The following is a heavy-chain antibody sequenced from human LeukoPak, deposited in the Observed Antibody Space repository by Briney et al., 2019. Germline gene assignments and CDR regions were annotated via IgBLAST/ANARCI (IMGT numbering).Heavy chain of an antibody. Sequence: GGSLRLSCAASGFTFSSYWMHWVREAPGKGLVWVSRINTDGSSTSYADSVKGRFTISRDNAKNTLYLQMNSLRAEDTAVYYCARYSLAGYCSSTCYYYYMDVWGKGTTVTVSS. V-gene: IGHV3-74*01. CDR3: ARYSLAGYCSSTCYYYYMDV. CDR1: GFTFSSYW. D-gene: IGHD2-2*01. J-gene: IGHJ6*03. CDR2: INTDGSST.